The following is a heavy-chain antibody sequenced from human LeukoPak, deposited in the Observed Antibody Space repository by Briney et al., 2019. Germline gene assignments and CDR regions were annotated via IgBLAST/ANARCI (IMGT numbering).Heavy chain of an antibody. Sequence: GGSLRLSCAPSGFTFSSYGMHWVRQAPGKGLERGAFIRYDGSNKYYADSVKGRFTISRDNSKNTLSLQMNILTAQNTAVYSCANVNPSTGLDYSGHGDLVTVSS. CDR3: ANVNPSTGLDY. D-gene: IGHD5/OR15-5a*01. CDR1: GFTFSSYG. V-gene: IGHV3-30*02. CDR2: IRYDGSNK. J-gene: IGHJ4*01.